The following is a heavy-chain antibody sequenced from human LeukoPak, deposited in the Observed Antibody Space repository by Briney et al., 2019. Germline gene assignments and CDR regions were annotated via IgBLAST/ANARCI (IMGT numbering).Heavy chain of an antibody. CDR1: GFTFSRFW. Sequence: PGGSLRLSCSASGFTFSRFWMSWVRQAPGKGLEYVALIKQGGSEIYHMDSVKGRFTISRDDATNSLYLQMNSLRVEDTAVYYCGGGLVRGPKDYWGQGTLVTVSS. CDR3: GGGLVRGPKDY. D-gene: IGHD3-10*01. J-gene: IGHJ4*02. V-gene: IGHV3-7*02. CDR2: IKQGGSEI.